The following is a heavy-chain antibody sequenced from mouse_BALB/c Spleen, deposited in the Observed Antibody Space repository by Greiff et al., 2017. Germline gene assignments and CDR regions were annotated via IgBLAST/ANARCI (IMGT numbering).Heavy chain of an antibody. CDR2: IDPFNGGT. CDR3: ARSDNRFAWFAY. V-gene: IGHV1S135*01. CDR1: GYSFTSYY. D-gene: IGHD2-14*01. J-gene: IGHJ3*01. Sequence: QLQESGPELMKPGASVKISCKASGYSFTSYYMHWVKQSHGKSLEWIGYIDPFNGGTSYNQKFKGKATLTVDKSSSTAYMHLSSLTSEDSAVYYCARSDNRFAWFAYWGQGTLVTGSA.